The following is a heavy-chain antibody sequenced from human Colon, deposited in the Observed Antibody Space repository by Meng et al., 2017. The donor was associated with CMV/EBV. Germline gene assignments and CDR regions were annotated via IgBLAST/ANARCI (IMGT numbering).Heavy chain of an antibody. CDR2: ISGGNGHT. V-gene: IGHV1-3*01. Sequence: ASGFVLPTYAMYGVRQAPGQRLEWMGWISGGNGHTKYSQRLQGRVSITRDTSTNTAYMELSSLTSEDTAVYYCARGSSGFTGYLAYWGQGTLVTVSS. J-gene: IGHJ4*02. D-gene: IGHD3-9*01. CDR1: GFVLPTYA. CDR3: ARGSSGFTGYLAY.